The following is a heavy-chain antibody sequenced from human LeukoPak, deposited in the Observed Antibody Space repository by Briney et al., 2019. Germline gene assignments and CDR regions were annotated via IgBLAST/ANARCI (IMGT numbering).Heavy chain of an antibody. CDR1: GFTFSSYE. V-gene: IGHV3-48*03. CDR2: ISSSGSTT. D-gene: IGHD1-7*01. Sequence: GGSLRLSCAASGFTFSSYEMNWVRQAPGKGLEWVSYISSSGSTTYYADSVKGRFTISRDNSKNTLYLQMNSLRAEDTAVYYCAKGSAWGTGTTYYWGQGTLVTVSS. CDR3: AKGSAWGTGTTYY. J-gene: IGHJ4*02.